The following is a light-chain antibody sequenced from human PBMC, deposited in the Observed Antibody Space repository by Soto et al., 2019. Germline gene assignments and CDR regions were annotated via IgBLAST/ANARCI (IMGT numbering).Light chain of an antibody. CDR3: QQYNTYSIT. CDR1: QSISGW. Sequence: DIPMTQSPSTLSASVGDRVTITCRASQSISGWLAWYQQKPGKAPKLLIYDASSLESGVPSRFSGSGSGTEFTLTISSLQPDDFATYYCQQYNTYSITFGQGTRLESK. J-gene: IGKJ5*01. CDR2: DAS. V-gene: IGKV1-5*01.